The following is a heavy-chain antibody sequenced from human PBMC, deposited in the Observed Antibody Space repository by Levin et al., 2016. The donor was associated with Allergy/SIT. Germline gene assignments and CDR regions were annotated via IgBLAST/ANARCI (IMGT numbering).Heavy chain of an antibody. CDR1: GYTFTGYY. CDR3: ARAPGKILGGYYYYYMDV. CDR2: INPNSGGT. J-gene: IGHJ6*03. Sequence: ASVKVSCKASGYTFTGYYMHWVRQAPGQGLEWMGWINPNSGGTNYAQKFQGRVTMTRDTSISTAYMELSRLRSDDTAVYYCARAPGKILGGYYYYYMDVWGKGTTVTVSS. V-gene: IGHV1-2*02. D-gene: IGHD3-3*01.